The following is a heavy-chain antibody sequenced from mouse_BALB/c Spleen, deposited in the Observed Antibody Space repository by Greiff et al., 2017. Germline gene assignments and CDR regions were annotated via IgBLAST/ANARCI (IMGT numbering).Heavy chain of an antibody. D-gene: IGHD2-1*01. Sequence: EVHLVESGGGLVKPGGSLKLSCAASGFAFSSYDMSWVRQTPEKRLEWVAYISSGGGSTYYPDTVKGRFTISRDNAKNTLYLQMSSLKSEDTAMYYCARLRGNYWYFDVWGAGTTVTVSA. CDR2: ISSGGGST. CDR3: ARLRGNYWYFDV. J-gene: IGHJ1*01. V-gene: IGHV5-12-1*01. CDR1: GFAFSSYD.